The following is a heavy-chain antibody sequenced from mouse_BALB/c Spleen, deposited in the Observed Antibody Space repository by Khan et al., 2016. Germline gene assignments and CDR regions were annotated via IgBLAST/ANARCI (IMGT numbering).Heavy chain of an antibody. V-gene: IGHV9-3-1*01. D-gene: IGHD1-1*01. CDR2: INTYIGEP. CDR3: ASGDDYGGFTY. CDR1: GYTFTNYG. Sequence: QIQLVQSGPELKKPGETVKISCKASGYTFTNYGMNWVKQAPGKGLKWMGWINTYIGEPTYADDFKGRFAFSLETSASTAYLQINNLKKDDTATYVCASGDDYGGFTYWGQGTLVTVSA. J-gene: IGHJ3*01.